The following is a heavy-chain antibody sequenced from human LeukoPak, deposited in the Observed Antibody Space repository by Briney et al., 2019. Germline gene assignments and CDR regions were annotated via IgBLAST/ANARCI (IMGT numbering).Heavy chain of an antibody. CDR2: ISSSGSTI. CDR3: ARDPQWLAILDY. V-gene: IGHV3-11*01. D-gene: IGHD6-19*01. Sequence: GGSLRLSCAASGFTFSDYYMSWIRQAPGKGLEWVSYISSSGSTIYYADSVKGRFTISRDNAKNSLYLQMSSLRAEDTAVYYCARDPQWLAILDYWGQGTLVTVSS. J-gene: IGHJ4*02. CDR1: GFTFSDYY.